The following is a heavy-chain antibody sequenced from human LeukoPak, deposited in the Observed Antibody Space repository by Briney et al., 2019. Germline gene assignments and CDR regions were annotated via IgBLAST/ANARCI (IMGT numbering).Heavy chain of an antibody. CDR3: ASGYRFRN. D-gene: IGHD5-18*01. Sequence: ASVKVSCKASGYTLTDYYMHWVRQAPGQGLEWMGWINPNRGGTDYAQKFQGRVTMTRDTSISTAYMELSRLRYDDTAVYYCASGYRFRNWGQGTLVTVSS. V-gene: IGHV1-2*02. J-gene: IGHJ4*02. CDR1: GYTLTDYY. CDR2: INPNRGGT.